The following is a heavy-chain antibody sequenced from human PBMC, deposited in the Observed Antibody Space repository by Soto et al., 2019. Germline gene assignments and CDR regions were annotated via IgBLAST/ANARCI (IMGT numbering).Heavy chain of an antibody. D-gene: IGHD1-20*01. J-gene: IGHJ6*02. CDR1: GGSISSTAYY. CDR2: MLYSGST. Sequence: SETLSLTCTVSGGSISSTAYYWGWIRQPPGKGLEGIGSMLYSGSTYYSPSLKSRVTMSADTSKKQFSLKLTSVTAADTAVYYCARYSNNWFQTEGMDVWGQGTTVTVSS. V-gene: IGHV4-39*07. CDR3: ARYSNNWFQTEGMDV.